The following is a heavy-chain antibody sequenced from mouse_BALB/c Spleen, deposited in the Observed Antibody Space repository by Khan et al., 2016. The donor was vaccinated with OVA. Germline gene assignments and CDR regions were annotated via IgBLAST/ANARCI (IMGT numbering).Heavy chain of an antibody. Sequence: QVQLQQPGAELVKPGASVKLSSKASGYPLTSYWLHWVKQRPGQGLEWIGEIDPSDSHTNYNQKFKGKATLTVDKSSRTTYMQLGSLTSEDSAVYYCVRSFLYGSSTWFAYWGQGTLVTVSA. V-gene: IGHV1-69*02. CDR2: IDPSDSHT. CDR3: VRSFLYGSSTWFAY. D-gene: IGHD1-1*01. J-gene: IGHJ3*01. CDR1: GYPLTSYW.